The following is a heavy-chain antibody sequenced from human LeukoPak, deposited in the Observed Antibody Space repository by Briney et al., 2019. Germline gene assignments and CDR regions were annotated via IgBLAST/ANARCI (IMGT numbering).Heavy chain of an antibody. J-gene: IGHJ6*03. Sequence: GGSLRLSCAASGFIVSANYMSWVRQAPGKGLEWVSVFYSGGHTYHRDGTTYYADSVKGRFTISRDNAKNSLYLQMNSLRAEDTALYYCARHYYDSRYPTSGYYMDVWGKGTTVTVSS. CDR1: GFIVSANY. V-gene: IGHV3-53*01. CDR3: ARHYYDSRYPTSGYYMDV. CDR2: FYSGGHTYHRDGTT. D-gene: IGHD3-22*01.